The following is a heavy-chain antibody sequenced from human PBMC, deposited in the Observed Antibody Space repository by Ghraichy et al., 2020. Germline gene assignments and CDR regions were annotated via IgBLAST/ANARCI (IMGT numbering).Heavy chain of an antibody. D-gene: IGHD6-6*01. J-gene: IGHJ6*02. V-gene: IGHV3-11*01. Sequence: GGSLRLSCSASEFTFSDYYMSWIRQAPGKGLEWVSSISSGGSTRYYADSVKGRFTISRDNAKNSLYLQMNSLRVEDTAVYYCARKGSIGLPGSSSIYYHYGMDVWGQGTTVTVSS. CDR2: ISSGGSTR. CDR3: ARKGSIGLPGSSSIYYHYGMDV. CDR1: EFTFSDYY.